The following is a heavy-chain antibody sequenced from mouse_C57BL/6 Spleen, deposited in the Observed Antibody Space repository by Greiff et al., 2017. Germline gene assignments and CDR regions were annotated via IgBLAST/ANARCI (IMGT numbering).Heavy chain of an antibody. Sequence: VQLKQSGAELVRPGASVKLSCTASGFNIKDDYMHWVKQRPEQGLEWIGWIDPENGDTEYASKFQGKATITADTSSNTAYLQLSSLTSEDTAVYYCTLISWAYWGQGTLVTVSA. CDR1: GFNIKDDY. CDR2: IDPENGDT. CDR3: TLISWAY. D-gene: IGHD1-1*01. J-gene: IGHJ3*01. V-gene: IGHV14-4*01.